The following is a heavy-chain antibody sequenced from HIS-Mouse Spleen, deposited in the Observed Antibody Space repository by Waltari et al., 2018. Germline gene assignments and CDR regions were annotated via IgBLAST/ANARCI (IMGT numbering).Heavy chain of an antibody. CDR3: ARAHYYDSSGYYVHFDY. CDR2: IYYSGST. D-gene: IGHD3-22*01. CDR1: GGSISSYY. Sequence: QVQLQESGPGLVKPSETLSLTCTVSGGSISSYYWSWIRQPPGKGLEWIGYIYYSGSTNYNPSLKSRVTISVDTSKNQFSLKLSSVTAADTAVYYCARAHYYDSSGYYVHFDYWGQGTLVTVSS. J-gene: IGHJ4*02. V-gene: IGHV4-59*01.